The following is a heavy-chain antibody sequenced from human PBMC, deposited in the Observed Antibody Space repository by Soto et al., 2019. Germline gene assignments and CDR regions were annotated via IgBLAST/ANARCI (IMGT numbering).Heavy chain of an antibody. CDR2: ISSNGGST. CDR1: GFTFGSYS. D-gene: IGHD2-8*01. V-gene: IGHV3-64D*06. Sequence: PGGSLRLSCEASGFTFGSYSINWVRQAPGKGLEYVSAISSNGGSTYYADSVKGRFTISRDNSKNTLYLQMSSLRAEDTAVYYCVKDTGMANYYYYGMDVWGQGTTVTVSS. CDR3: VKDTGMANYYYYGMDV. J-gene: IGHJ6*02.